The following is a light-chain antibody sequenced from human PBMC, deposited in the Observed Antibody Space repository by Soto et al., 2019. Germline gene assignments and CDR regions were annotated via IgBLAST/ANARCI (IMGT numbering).Light chain of an antibody. J-gene: IGKJ1*01. CDR1: QTISDS. CDR3: QQYHGYSRT. V-gene: IGKV1-5*01. CDR2: DVS. Sequence: PSALSASVGDRVTSTCRASQTISDSLAWYQQKPGKAPDLLISDVSSLERGVASRFSGSGSGTEFTLTISSMQPDDFATYYCQQYHGYSRTFGQGTKVDIK.